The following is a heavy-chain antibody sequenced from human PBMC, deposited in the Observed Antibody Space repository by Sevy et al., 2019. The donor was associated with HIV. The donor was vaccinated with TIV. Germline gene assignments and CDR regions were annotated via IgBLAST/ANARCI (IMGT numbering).Heavy chain of an antibody. V-gene: IGHV3-30-3*01. Sequence: GGSLRLSCAASGFTFSSYAMHWVLQAPGKGLEWVAVISYDGSNKYYADSVKGRFTISRDNSKNTLYLQMNSLRAEDTAVYYSASGLHDSSDYWGQGTLVTVSS. CDR1: GFTFSSYA. CDR2: ISYDGSNK. D-gene: IGHD3-22*01. CDR3: ASGLHDSSDY. J-gene: IGHJ4*02.